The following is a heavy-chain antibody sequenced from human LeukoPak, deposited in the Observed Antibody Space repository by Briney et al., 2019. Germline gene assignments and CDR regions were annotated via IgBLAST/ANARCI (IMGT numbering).Heavy chain of an antibody. CDR1: GFPFSNAW. D-gene: IGHD3-22*01. J-gene: IGHJ4*02. V-gene: IGHV3-15*01. CDR3: TTDWRLIVASY. Sequence: GGPLRLSCAASGFPFSNAWMSWVRQAPGKGLEWVGRIKSKTDGGTTDYAAPVKGRFTISRDDSKNTLYLQMNSLKTEDTAVYYCTTDWRLIVASYWGQGTLVTVSS. CDR2: IKSKTDGGTT.